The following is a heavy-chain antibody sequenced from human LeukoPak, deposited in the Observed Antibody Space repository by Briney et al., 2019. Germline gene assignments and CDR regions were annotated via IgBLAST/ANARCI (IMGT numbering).Heavy chain of an antibody. J-gene: IGHJ4*02. CDR3: TTDSSSGSYGFDH. CDR2: IYSKTDGGTT. V-gene: IGHV3-15*01. Sequence: GGSLRLSCAASGFTFSNAWMSWVRQAPGKGLEWVGRIYSKTDGGTTDYAAPVKGRFTISIDDSKNTLYLQMNSLKTEDTAVYSCTTDSSSGSYGFDHWGQGTLVTVSS. D-gene: IGHD1-26*01. CDR1: GFTFSNAW.